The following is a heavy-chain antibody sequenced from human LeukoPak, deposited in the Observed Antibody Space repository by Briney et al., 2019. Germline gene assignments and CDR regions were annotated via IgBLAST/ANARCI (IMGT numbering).Heavy chain of an antibody. J-gene: IGHJ2*01. CDR2: VYNSGDT. CDR3: ARLKLGAYFDL. Sequence: GSLRLSCAASGFTFSSYAMSWVRQAPGKGLEWVGYVYNSGDTGKNPSLKSRVTILVDTSKNQCSLKLTSVSAVDSAVYYCARLKLGAYFDLWGRGTLVTVSS. D-gene: IGHD3-16*01. V-gene: IGHV4-59*08. CDR1: GFTFSSYA.